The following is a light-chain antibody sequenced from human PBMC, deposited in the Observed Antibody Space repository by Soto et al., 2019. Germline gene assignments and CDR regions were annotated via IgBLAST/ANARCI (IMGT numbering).Light chain of an antibody. CDR2: AVT. Sequence: QSALTQPPSASGSPGQSVTISCTGTSSDIDIYNYVSWYQQHPGKAPKLIISAVTKRPSGVPDRFSGSKSGNTASLTVSGLQAEDEADYYCSSTAGSNNPYVFGTGTKLTVL. V-gene: IGLV2-8*01. J-gene: IGLJ1*01. CDR1: SSDIDIYNY. CDR3: SSTAGSNNPYV.